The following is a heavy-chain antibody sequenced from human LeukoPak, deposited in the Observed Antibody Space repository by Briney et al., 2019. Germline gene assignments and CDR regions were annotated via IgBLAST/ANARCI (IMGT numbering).Heavy chain of an antibody. CDR3: ARYHYYYYYMDV. J-gene: IGHJ6*03. V-gene: IGHV1-3*01. Sequence: ASVKVSCKASGYTFTSYAMHWVRQAPGQRLEWMGWINAGNGNTKYSQKFQGRVTITRDTSASTAYMELRSLRSDDTAVYYCARYHYYYYYMDVWGKGTTVTVSS. CDR1: GYTFTSYA. D-gene: IGHD2-2*01. CDR2: INAGNGNT.